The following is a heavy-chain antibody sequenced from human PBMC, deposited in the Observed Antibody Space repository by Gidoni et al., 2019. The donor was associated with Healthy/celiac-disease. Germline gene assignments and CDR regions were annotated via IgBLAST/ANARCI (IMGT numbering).Heavy chain of an antibody. CDR2: ILPILGIA. CDR1: GGTFSSYT. J-gene: IGHJ4*02. Sequence: QVQLVQSGAEVKKPGSSVKVSCKASGGTFSSYTISWVRQAPGQGLEWMGRILPILGIANYAQKFQGRVTITADKSTSTAYMELSSLRSEDTAVYYCAMFSTSCYWGQGTLVTVSS. D-gene: IGHD2-2*01. CDR3: AMFSTSCY. V-gene: IGHV1-69*02.